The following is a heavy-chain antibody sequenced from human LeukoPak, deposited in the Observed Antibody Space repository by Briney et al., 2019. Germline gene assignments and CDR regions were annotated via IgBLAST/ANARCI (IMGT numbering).Heavy chain of an antibody. J-gene: IGHJ5*02. CDR1: GYTFTSYD. Sequence: ASVKVSCKASGYTFTSYDINWVRQATGQGLEWMGWMNPNSGNTGYAQKFQGRVTMSRNNSISTAYMELSSLRSEDTAVYYCARDLLWFRGGFDPWGQGTLVTVSS. D-gene: IGHD3-10*01. V-gene: IGHV1-8*01. CDR3: ARDLLWFRGGFDP. CDR2: MNPNSGNT.